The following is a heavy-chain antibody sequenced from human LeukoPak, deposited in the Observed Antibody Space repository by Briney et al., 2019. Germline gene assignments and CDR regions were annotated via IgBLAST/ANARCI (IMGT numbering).Heavy chain of an antibody. V-gene: IGHV3-23*01. CDR3: ANPQLAVGRKIFDY. CDR2: ISGSGGST. J-gene: IGHJ4*02. D-gene: IGHD1-26*01. Sequence: GGSLRLSCAASGFTFSMYWMHWVRQAPGKGLEWVSAISGSGGSTYYADSVKGRFTISRDNSKNTLYLQMNSLRAEDTAVYYCANPQLAVGRKIFDYWGQGTLVTVSS. CDR1: GFTFSMYW.